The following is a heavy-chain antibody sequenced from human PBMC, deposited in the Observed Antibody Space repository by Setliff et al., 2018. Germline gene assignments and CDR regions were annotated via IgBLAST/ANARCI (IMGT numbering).Heavy chain of an antibody. CDR3: AKEITEVIISGLDF. D-gene: IGHD3-16*01. CDR1: GFAFDSYA. CDR2: IRHDGNNK. Sequence: GGSLRLSCAASGFAFDSYAMHWVRQAPGKGLEWVTFIRHDGNNKYYSDSVKGRFTISRDNSKKILYLDMNSLRPEDTAVYYCAKEITEVIISGLDFRGQGTVVTVSS. V-gene: IGHV3-30*02. J-gene: IGHJ4*02.